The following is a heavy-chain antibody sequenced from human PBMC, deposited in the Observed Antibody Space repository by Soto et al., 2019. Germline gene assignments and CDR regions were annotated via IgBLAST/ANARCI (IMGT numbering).Heavy chain of an antibody. CDR3: ARVVGGEADKSDY. J-gene: IGHJ4*02. D-gene: IGHD4-17*01. CDR2: IYYSGSA. V-gene: IGHV4-39*01. CDR1: GGSISSSSYY. Sequence: SETLSLTCTVSGGSISSSSYYWGWIRQPPGKGLEWIGSIYYSGSAYYNPSLKRRVTISVDTSKNQFSLKLSSVTAADTAVYYCARVVGGEADKSDYWGQGTLVTVSS.